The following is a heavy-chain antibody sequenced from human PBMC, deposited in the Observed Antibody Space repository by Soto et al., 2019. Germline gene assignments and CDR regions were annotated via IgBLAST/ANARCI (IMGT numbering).Heavy chain of an antibody. CDR2: IYYSGST. D-gene: IGHD3-16*02. J-gene: IGHJ6*02. V-gene: IGHV4-39*01. Sequence: PSETLSLTCTVSGGSISSSSYYWGWIRQPPGKGLEWIGSIYYSGSTYYNPSLKSRVTISVDTSKNQFSLKLSSVTAADTAVYYCARLGITFGGVIALYGMDVWGQGTTVTVSS. CDR1: GGSISSSSYY. CDR3: ARLGITFGGVIALYGMDV.